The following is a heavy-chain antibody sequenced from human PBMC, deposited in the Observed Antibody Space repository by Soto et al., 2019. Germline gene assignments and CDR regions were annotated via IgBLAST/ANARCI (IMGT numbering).Heavy chain of an antibody. D-gene: IGHD1-26*01. V-gene: IGHV3-53*02. CDR3: ASRGYTWELREH. CDR1: GFTVSSNY. Sequence: EVQLVETGGGLIEPGGSLRLSCAASGFTVSSNYMNWVRQAPGKGLEWVSVIYSGGSTYYADSVKGRFTISRDNSKNTLYLQMNSLRAEDTAVYYCASRGYTWELREHWGQGTMVTVSS. J-gene: IGHJ1*01. CDR2: IYSGGST.